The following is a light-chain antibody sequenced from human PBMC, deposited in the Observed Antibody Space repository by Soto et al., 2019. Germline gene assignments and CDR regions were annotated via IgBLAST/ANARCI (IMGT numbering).Light chain of an antibody. Sequence: DIQMTQSPSTLSASVGDRVTITCRASQSISSWLAWYQQKPGKAPKLLIYKASSLESGVPSRFSGSGSGTEFTLTISSLQPDDFATYYCQQYNGYSIFTFGPGTKVDIK. V-gene: IGKV1-5*03. CDR1: QSISSW. CDR2: KAS. CDR3: QQYNGYSIFT. J-gene: IGKJ3*01.